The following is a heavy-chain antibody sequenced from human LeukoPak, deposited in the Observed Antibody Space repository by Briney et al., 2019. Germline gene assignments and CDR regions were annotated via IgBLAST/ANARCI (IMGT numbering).Heavy chain of an antibody. CDR2: ITTSGGIK. CDR1: GFTFSNYE. CDR3: ARDGVVDSSGWYVDY. Sequence: GGSLSLSCATSGFTFSNYEMNWIRQAQRKGLEWVSYITTSGGIKSYSDSVKGRFTISRDNAKNSVYLQINSLRAEDTAVYYCARDGVVDSSGWYVDYWGQGTLVTVSS. J-gene: IGHJ4*02. V-gene: IGHV3-48*03. D-gene: IGHD6-19*01.